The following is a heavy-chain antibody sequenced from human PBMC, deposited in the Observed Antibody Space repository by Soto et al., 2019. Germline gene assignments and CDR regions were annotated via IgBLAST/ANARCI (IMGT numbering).Heavy chain of an antibody. CDR1: GGTFSSYA. CDR2: IIPIFGTA. CDR3: ARGYSYGNWLDP. V-gene: IGHV1-69*13. Sequence: SVKVSCKASGGTFSSYAISWVRQAPGQGLEWMGGIIPIFGTANYAQKFQGRVTITADESTSTAYMELSSLRSEDTAVYYCARGYSYGNWLDPWGQGTLVTVSS. J-gene: IGHJ5*02. D-gene: IGHD5-18*01.